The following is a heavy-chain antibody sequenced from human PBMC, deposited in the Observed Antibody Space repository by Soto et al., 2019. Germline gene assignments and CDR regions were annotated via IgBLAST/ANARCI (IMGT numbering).Heavy chain of an antibody. CDR3: ARVDYYDSSGYSHYYGMDV. CDR1: GFTVSSNY. V-gene: IGHV3-66*01. Sequence: SLRLSCAASGFTVSSNYMCWVRQAPGKGLEWVSVIYSGGSTYYADSVKGRFTISRDNFKNTLYLQMNSLRAEDTAVYYCARVDYYDSSGYSHYYGMDVWGQGTTVTVSS. D-gene: IGHD3-22*01. J-gene: IGHJ6*02. CDR2: IYSGGST.